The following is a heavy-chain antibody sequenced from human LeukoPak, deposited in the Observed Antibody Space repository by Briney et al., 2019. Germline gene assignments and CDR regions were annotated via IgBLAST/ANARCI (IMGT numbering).Heavy chain of an antibody. CDR1: GGSISSSSYY. J-gene: IGHJ4*02. V-gene: IGHV4-39*07. CDR2: IYYSGST. CDR3: AREYRSSYEAEVFDY. Sequence: SETLSLTCTVSGGSISSSSYYWGWIRQPPGKGLEWIGSIYYSGSTYYNPSPKSRVTISVDTSKNQFSLKLSSVTAADTAVYYCAREYRSSYEAEVFDYWGQGTLVTVSS. D-gene: IGHD5-12*01.